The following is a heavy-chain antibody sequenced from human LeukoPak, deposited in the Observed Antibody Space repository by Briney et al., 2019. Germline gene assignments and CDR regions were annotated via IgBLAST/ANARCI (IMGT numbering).Heavy chain of an antibody. J-gene: IGHJ4*02. CDR1: GFTFSSYE. CDR2: ISSSGSTI. D-gene: IGHD1-26*01. CDR3: ARESYGGPDY. Sequence: GGSLRLSCAASGFTFSSYEMNWVRQAPGKGLEWVSYISSSGSTIYYADSVKGRFTISRDNAKNSLYLQMNSPRAEDTAVYYCARESYGGPDYWGQGTLVTVSS. V-gene: IGHV3-48*03.